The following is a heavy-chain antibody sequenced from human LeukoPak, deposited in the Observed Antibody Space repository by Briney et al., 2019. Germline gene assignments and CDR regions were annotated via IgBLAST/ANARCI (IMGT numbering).Heavy chain of an antibody. CDR1: GNTFSGYY. J-gene: IGHJ5*02. D-gene: IGHD6-13*01. CDR3: ARCRTAAYNWFDP. Sequence: SVKVSCKASGNTFSGYYIHWVRQAPGQGLEWMGGIIPIFGTANYAQKFQGRVTITADESTSTAYMELSSLRSEDTAVYYCARCRTAAYNWFDPWGQGTLVTVSS. CDR2: IIPIFGTA. V-gene: IGHV1-69*13.